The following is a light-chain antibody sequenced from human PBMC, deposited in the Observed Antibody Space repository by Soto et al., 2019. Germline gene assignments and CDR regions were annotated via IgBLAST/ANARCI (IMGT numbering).Light chain of an antibody. V-gene: IGKV3D-20*01. Sequence: EIVLTQSPATLSLSPGESATLSCGASQSVRSNYVAWYQQKPGLAPRLLIYDASSRATGIPDRFSGSGSGTDFTLTISRLEPEVSAVYYCQQYGSSQTCGPGTKVDIK. CDR2: DAS. CDR3: QQYGSSQT. CDR1: QSVRSNY. J-gene: IGKJ3*01.